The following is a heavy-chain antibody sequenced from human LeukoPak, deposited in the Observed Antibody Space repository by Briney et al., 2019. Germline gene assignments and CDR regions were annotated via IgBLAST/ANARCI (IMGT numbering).Heavy chain of an antibody. CDR2: ISSSGSTI. Sequence: GESLRLSCAASGLTFSSYEMNWVRQAPGKGLEWVSYISSSGSTIHYADSVKGRFSISRDNAKNSLFLQMNSLRAEDTAVYYCVRDRSNWGSGGYFDHWGRGTLVTVSS. CDR1: GLTFSSYE. D-gene: IGHD7-27*01. J-gene: IGHJ4*02. CDR3: VRDRSNWGSGGYFDH. V-gene: IGHV3-48*03.